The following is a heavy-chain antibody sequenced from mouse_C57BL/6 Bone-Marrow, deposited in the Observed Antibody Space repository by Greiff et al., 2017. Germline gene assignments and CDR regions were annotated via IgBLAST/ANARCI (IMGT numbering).Heavy chain of an antibody. CDR1: GYTFTDYE. J-gene: IGHJ4*01. CDR3: AMGGYLYYYAMDY. CDR2: IDPETGGT. V-gene: IGHV1-15*01. Sequence: VQGVESGAELVRPGASVTLSCKASGYTFTDYEMHWVKQTPVHGLEWIGAIDPETGGTAYNQKFKGKATLTVDKSSSTAYMQLSSLTSEDSAVYYCAMGGYLYYYAMDYWGQGTSVTVSS. D-gene: IGHD2-2*01.